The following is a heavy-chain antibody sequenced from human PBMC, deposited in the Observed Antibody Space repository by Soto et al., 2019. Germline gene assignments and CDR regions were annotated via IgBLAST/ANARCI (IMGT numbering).Heavy chain of an antibody. V-gene: IGHV3-48*03. CDR3: AREGTTDYDFLSGYYTGWDYYYGMDV. D-gene: IGHD3-3*01. J-gene: IGHJ6*02. CDR1: GFTFSSYE. Sequence: GGSLRLSCAASGFTFSSYEMNWVRQAPGKGLEWVSYISSSGSTIYYADSVKGRFTISRDNAKNSLYLQMNSLRAEDTAVYYFAREGTTDYDFLSGYYTGWDYYYGMDVWGQGTTVTVSS. CDR2: ISSSGSTI.